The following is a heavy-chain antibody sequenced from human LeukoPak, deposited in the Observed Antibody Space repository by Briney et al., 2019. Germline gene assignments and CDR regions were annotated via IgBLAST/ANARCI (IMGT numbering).Heavy chain of an antibody. CDR2: ISYNGYYI. Sequence: GGSLRLSCAASGFMFSTYTMNWVRQAPGKGLEWVSSISYNGYYIHYADSVKGRFSISRDNAKNSLYLQMTSLRAEDTAVYYCASVVIPTTHGDYWGQGTLVIVSS. J-gene: IGHJ4*02. CDR1: GFMFSTYT. V-gene: IGHV3-21*01. CDR3: ASVVIPTTHGDY. D-gene: IGHD4-23*01.